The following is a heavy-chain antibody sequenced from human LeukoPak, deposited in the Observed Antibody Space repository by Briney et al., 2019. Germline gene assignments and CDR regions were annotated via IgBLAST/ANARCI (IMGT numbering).Heavy chain of an antibody. J-gene: IGHJ4*02. CDR2: MNPNSGNT. CDR1: GYTFTSYD. D-gene: IGHD1-26*01. CDR3: AIIGSGSYFFDY. Sequence: ASVKVSCKASGYTFTSYDTNWVRQATGQGLEWMGWMNPNSGNTGYAQKFQGRVTMTRNTSISTAYMELSSLRSEDTAVYYCAIIGSGSYFFDYWGQGTLVTVSS. V-gene: IGHV1-8*01.